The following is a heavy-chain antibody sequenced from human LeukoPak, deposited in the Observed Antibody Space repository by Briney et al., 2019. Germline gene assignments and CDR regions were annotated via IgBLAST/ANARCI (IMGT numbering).Heavy chain of an antibody. CDR1: GYTFTGHY. CDR2: INPNSGGT. Sequence: GASVKVSCKASGYTFTGHYMHWVRQAPGQGLEWTGWINPNSGGTTYAQKFQGRVTMTRDTSISTAYMELSSLRSEDTAVYYCARGGTMDLYYYYMDVWGKGTTVTISS. V-gene: IGHV1-2*02. D-gene: IGHD4/OR15-4a*01. J-gene: IGHJ6*03. CDR3: ARGGTMDLYYYYMDV.